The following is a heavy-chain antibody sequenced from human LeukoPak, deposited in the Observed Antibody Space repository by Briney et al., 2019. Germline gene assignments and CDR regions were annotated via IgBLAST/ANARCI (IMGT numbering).Heavy chain of an antibody. CDR2: ISYDGSNK. CDR3: ARDASGYYSSGWYYFDY. V-gene: IGHV3-30*04. Sequence: PGGFLRLSCAASGFTFSSYAMHWVRQAPGKGLEWVAVISYDGSNKYYADSVKGRFTISRDNSKNTLYLQMNSLRAEDTAVYYCARDASGYYSSGWYYFDYWGQGTLVTVSS. CDR1: GFTFSSYA. J-gene: IGHJ4*02. D-gene: IGHD6-19*01.